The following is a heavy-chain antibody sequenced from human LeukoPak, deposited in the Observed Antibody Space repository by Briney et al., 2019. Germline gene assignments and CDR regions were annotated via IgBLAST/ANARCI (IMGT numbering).Heavy chain of an antibody. Sequence: GGSLRLSCAASGFTFSSYAMHWVRQAPGKGLEWVAVISYDGSNKYYADSVKGRFTISRDNSKNTLYLQMNSLRAEDTAVYYCARDGVLRYFDWPEGGMDVWGQGTTVTVSS. D-gene: IGHD3-9*01. CDR3: ARDGVLRYFDWPEGGMDV. CDR1: GFTFSSYA. CDR2: ISYDGSNK. V-gene: IGHV3-30-3*01. J-gene: IGHJ6*02.